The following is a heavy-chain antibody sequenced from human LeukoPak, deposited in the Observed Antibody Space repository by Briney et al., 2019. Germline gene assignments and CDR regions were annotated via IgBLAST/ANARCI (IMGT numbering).Heavy chain of an antibody. Sequence: GGSLRLSCAASGFTFSSYWMSWVRQAPGKGLEWVANIKQDGSEKYYVDSVKGRFTISRDNAKNSLYLQMNSLRAEDTAVYYCASLRGAVATIQGNNWFDPWGQGTLVTVSS. CDR2: IKQDGSEK. V-gene: IGHV3-7*01. D-gene: IGHD5-12*01. J-gene: IGHJ5*02. CDR1: GFTFSSYW. CDR3: ASLRGAVATIQGNNWFDP.